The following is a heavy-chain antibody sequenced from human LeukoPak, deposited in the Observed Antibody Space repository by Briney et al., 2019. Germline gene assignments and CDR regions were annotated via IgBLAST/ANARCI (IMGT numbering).Heavy chain of an antibody. J-gene: IGHJ4*02. D-gene: IGHD3-10*01. V-gene: IGHV3-23*01. CDR1: GFPFSTYA. CDR2: ISGSGGDT. CDR3: ARGWRYGSGSPPRNY. Sequence: GGSLRLSCAASGFPFSTYAMSWVRQAPGKGLEWVSVISGSGGDTYYADSVKGRFTISGDNSKNTVYLRMNSLRAEDTAVYYCARGWRYGSGSPPRNYWGQGTLVTVSS.